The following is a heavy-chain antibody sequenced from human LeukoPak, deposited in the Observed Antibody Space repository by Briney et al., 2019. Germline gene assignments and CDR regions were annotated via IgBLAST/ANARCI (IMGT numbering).Heavy chain of an antibody. V-gene: IGHV3-23*01. CDR1: GFTVTNYA. Sequence: GGSLRLSCAASGFTVTNYAMYWVRQAPGKGLEWVSAISGRDDSTYYADSVKGRFTISRDTSKNTLFLQMNSPRAEDTAVYYCAKRGDYDILTGYYDPDYWGQGTLVTVSS. J-gene: IGHJ4*02. D-gene: IGHD3-9*01. CDR3: AKRGDYDILTGYYDPDY. CDR2: ISGRDDST.